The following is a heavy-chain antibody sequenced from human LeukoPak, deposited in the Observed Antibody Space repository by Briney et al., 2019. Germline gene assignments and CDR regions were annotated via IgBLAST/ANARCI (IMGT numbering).Heavy chain of an antibody. D-gene: IGHD3-22*01. CDR3: AKDRYYYDSSGYYIHDAFDI. J-gene: IGHJ3*02. CDR2: ISGSGGST. CDR1: GFTFSSYA. Sequence: PGGSLRLSCAASGFTFSSYAMSWVRQAPGKGLEWVSAISGSGGSTYYADSVKGRFTISRDNSKNTLYLQMNSLRAEDTAVYYCAKDRYYYDSSGYYIHDAFDIWGQGTMVTVSS. V-gene: IGHV3-23*01.